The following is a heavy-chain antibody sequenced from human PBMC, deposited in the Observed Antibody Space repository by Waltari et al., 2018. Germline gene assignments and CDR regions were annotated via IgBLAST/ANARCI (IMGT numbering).Heavy chain of an antibody. CDR1: GGSISSSLYY. Sequence: QLQLQESGPGLVKPSETLSLTCTVSGGSISSSLYYWGGIRQPPGKGLEWNGSIYYTGRTYYNPSLKSRVTISVDTSENQFSLRLSSVTAADTAVYYCASPAGATGYYYMDVWGKGTTVTVSS. J-gene: IGHJ6*03. CDR2: IYYTGRT. CDR3: ASPAGATGYYYMDV. V-gene: IGHV4-39*01.